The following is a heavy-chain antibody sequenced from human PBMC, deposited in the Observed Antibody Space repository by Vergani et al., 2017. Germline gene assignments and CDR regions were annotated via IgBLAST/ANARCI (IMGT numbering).Heavy chain of an antibody. V-gene: IGHV1-69*01. Sequence: VQLVQSGAEVKKPGESLKISCKASGGTFSSYAISWVRQAPGQGLEWMGGIIPIFGTANYAQKFQGRVTITADESTSTAYMELSSLRSEDTAVYYCARVTVEYSSFLFYYYYMDVWGKGTTVTVSS. CDR1: GGTFSSYA. D-gene: IGHD6-6*01. J-gene: IGHJ6*03. CDR3: ARVTVEYSSFLFYYYYMDV. CDR2: IIPIFGTA.